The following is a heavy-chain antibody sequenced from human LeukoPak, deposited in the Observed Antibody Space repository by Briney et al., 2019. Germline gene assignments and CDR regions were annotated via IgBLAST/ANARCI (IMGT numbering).Heavy chain of an antibody. CDR3: ARAPQEEMATMAVDGYYFDY. V-gene: IGHV4-31*03. J-gene: IGHJ4*02. Sequence: PSETLSLTCTVSGGSISSGGYYWSWIRQHPGKGLEWIGYIYYSGSTYYNPSLKSRVTISVDTSKNQFSLKLSSVTAADTAVYYCARAPQEEMATMAVDGYYFDYWGQGTLVTVSS. CDR2: IYYSGST. D-gene: IGHD5-24*01. CDR1: GGSISSGGYY.